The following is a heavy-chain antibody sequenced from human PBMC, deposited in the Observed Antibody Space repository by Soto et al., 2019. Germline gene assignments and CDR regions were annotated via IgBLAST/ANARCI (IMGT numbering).Heavy chain of an antibody. CDR2: IWYDGSNK. V-gene: IGHV3-33*01. Sequence: PGGSLRLSCAASGFTFSSYGMHWVRQAPGKGLEWVAVIWYDGSNKYYADSVKGRFTISRDNSKNTLYLQMNSLGAEDTAVYYCARDRSRNYDFWSGYWTHYYYYGMDVWGQGTTVTVSS. CDR3: ARDRSRNYDFWSGYWTHYYYYGMDV. J-gene: IGHJ6*02. D-gene: IGHD3-3*01. CDR1: GFTFSSYG.